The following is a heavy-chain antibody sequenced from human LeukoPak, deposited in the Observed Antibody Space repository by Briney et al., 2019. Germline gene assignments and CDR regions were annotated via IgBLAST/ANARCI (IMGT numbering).Heavy chain of an antibody. V-gene: IGHV4-59*08. CDR2: IYNTVSS. Sequence: SESLSLTCTVSGGSISSYYWSWIRQPPGKGLEWIGYIYNTVSSTNNPSLRGRVAISVDTSKNQFSRKLSSVSAADTAVYYCARNGGHSVWNGAFDIWGQGTMVTVSS. CDR1: GGSISSYY. D-gene: IGHD2-8*01. CDR3: ARNGGHSVWNGAFDI. J-gene: IGHJ3*02.